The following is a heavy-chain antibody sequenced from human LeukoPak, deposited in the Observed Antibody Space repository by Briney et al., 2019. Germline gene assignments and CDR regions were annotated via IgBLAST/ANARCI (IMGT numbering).Heavy chain of an antibody. V-gene: IGHV3-66*01. Sequence: PGGSLRLSCAASGFTVSSNYMSWVRQAPGKGLEWVSVIYSGGSTYYADSVKGRFTISRDNSKNTLHLQMNSLRAEDTAVYYCARSAGPHPLRDAFDIWGQGTMVTVSS. CDR2: IYSGGST. D-gene: IGHD4/OR15-4a*01. CDR3: ARSAGPHPLRDAFDI. CDR1: GFTVSSNY. J-gene: IGHJ3*02.